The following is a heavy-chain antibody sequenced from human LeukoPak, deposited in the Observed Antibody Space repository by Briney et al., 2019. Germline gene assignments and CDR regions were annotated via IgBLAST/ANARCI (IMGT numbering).Heavy chain of an antibody. D-gene: IGHD3-3*01. CDR2: IYPGDSDT. J-gene: IGHJ3*02. Sequence: GESLKISCKGSGYSFTSYWRGWVRQMPGKGLEWMGIIYPGDSDTRYSPSFQGQVTISADKSISTAYLQWTSLSASDTALYYCARLLSDYDFWSGPNPGAFDIWGQGTMVTVSS. CDR1: GYSFTSYW. V-gene: IGHV5-51*01. CDR3: ARLLSDYDFWSGPNPGAFDI.